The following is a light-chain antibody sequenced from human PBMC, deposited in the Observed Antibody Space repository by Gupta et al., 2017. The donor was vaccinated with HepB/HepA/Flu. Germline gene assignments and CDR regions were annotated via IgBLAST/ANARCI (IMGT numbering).Light chain of an antibody. Sequence: DIQMTQSPSSLSASGGDRVTITCRASQSIARYVNWYQQKPGKAPKLLIYAASSLQGGVPSRFSGSGSGTDFSLTISSLQPEDFAAYYYQQTYSIPWTFGQGTXVEVK. CDR3: QQTYSIPWT. CDR2: AAS. CDR1: QSIARY. J-gene: IGKJ1*01. V-gene: IGKV1-39*01.